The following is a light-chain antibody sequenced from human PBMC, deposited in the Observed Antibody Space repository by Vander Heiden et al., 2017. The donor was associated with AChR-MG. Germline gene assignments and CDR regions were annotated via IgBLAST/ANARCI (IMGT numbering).Light chain of an antibody. CDR1: TSNIGSNT. CDR2: SNN. J-gene: IGLJ3*02. CDR3: ATWDDSLNGWV. V-gene: IGLV1-44*01. Sequence: QSVLTQPSSASTTSGQRVTIASAGGTSNIGSNTVNWYQQVPGTAPKLLIHSNNRRPSGVPDRFSSSKSGTSASLAISGLQSEDKADYHCATWDDSLNGWVFGGGTKLTVL.